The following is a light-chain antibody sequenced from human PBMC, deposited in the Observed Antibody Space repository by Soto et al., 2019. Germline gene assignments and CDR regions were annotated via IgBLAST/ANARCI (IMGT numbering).Light chain of an antibody. CDR1: QSVSSK. J-gene: IGKJ4*01. CDR3: QEYNNWHPVT. V-gene: IGKV3-15*01. CDR2: GAS. Sequence: EIVLTPSPATLSLSPGERATLSCRASQSVSSKLAWYQQKPGQAPRLLIYGASTRATGIPARFSGSGSGTEFTLTISSLQSEDFAVYYCQEYNNWHPVTFGGGTKVDIK.